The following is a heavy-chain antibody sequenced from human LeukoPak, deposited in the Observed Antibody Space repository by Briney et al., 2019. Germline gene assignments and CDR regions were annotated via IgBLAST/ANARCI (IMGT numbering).Heavy chain of an antibody. V-gene: IGHV1-8*03. CDR3: ARGLPDSYYDFWSGYHDAFDF. J-gene: IGHJ3*01. Sequence: ASVKVSCKASGYTFTSYDINWVRQATGQGLEWMGWMNPNSGNTGYAQKFQGRVTITRNTSISTAYMELSSLRSEDTAVYYCARGLPDSYYDFWSGYHDAFDFWGQGTMVTVSS. CDR1: GYTFTSYD. D-gene: IGHD3-3*01. CDR2: MNPNSGNT.